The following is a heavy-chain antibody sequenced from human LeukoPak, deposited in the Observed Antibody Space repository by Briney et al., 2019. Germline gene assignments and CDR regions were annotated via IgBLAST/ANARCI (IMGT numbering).Heavy chain of an antibody. V-gene: IGHV4-4*07. Sequence: SETLSLTCTVSGGSISSYYWSWIRQPAGKGLEWIGRIYTSGSTNYNPSLKSRVTMSVDTSKNQFSLKLSSVTAVDTAVYYCARTYYYDSSGYYFPGAFDIWGQGTMVTVSS. CDR1: GGSISSYY. CDR3: ARTYYYDSSGYYFPGAFDI. D-gene: IGHD3-22*01. J-gene: IGHJ3*02. CDR2: IYTSGST.